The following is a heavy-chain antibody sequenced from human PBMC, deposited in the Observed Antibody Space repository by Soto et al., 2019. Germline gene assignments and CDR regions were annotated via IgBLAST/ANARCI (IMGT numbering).Heavy chain of an antibody. CDR2: VHPNSGGT. V-gene: IGHV1-2*02. CDR3: AKELQRGMDV. J-gene: IGHJ6*02. Sequence: QVHLVQSGAEVKQPGASVKVSCKASGYTFSVYHMHWVRQAPGQGLEWMGWVHPNSGGTNYAQSFEGRVTMTRDTSINTAYMELSRLTSYDTAVYYCAKELQRGMDVWGQGTKVTVSS. D-gene: IGHD4-4*01. CDR1: GYTFSVYH.